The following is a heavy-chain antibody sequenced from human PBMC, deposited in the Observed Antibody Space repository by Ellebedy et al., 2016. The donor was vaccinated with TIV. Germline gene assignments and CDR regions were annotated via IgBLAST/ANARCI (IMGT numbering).Heavy chain of an antibody. CDR2: ITYNSDRI. Sequence: PGGSLRLSCAASGFTFDDFAMHWVRQVPGKGLEWVSSITYNSDRIGYADSVKGRFTISRDNVKNSLYLQVDSLTPEDTALYYCVEEAAAGTRGAFDIWGQGTMVTVSS. V-gene: IGHV3-9*01. J-gene: IGHJ3*02. D-gene: IGHD6-13*01. CDR3: VEEAAAGTRGAFDI. CDR1: GFTFDDFA.